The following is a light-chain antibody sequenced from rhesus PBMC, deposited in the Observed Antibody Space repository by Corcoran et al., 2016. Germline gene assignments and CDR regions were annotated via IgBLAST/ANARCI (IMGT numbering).Light chain of an antibody. CDR2: YAN. CDR1: QGISRY. V-gene: IGKV1-32*02. Sequence: DIQMSQSPSSLSASVGDRVTITCRASQGISRYLNWYQQKPGTAPNLLLYYANSLASGVPSRFSGSGSGIEFTLTIRSLPPEDFATYYCQQDNSNPRTFGQGTKVEIK. CDR3: QQDNSNPRT. J-gene: IGKJ1*01.